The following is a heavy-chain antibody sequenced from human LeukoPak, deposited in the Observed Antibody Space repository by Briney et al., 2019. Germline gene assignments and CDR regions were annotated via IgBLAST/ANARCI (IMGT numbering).Heavy chain of an antibody. V-gene: IGHV6-1*01. Sequence: SQTLSLTCAISGDSVSSNRAGWNWIRQSPSRGLEWLGRTYYRSKWYNDYAVSVKSRITINPDTSKNQFSLQLNSVTPEDTAVYYCARGRNWGESGFDYWGQGTLVTVSS. D-gene: IGHD7-27*01. CDR1: GDSVSSNRAG. CDR3: ARGRNWGESGFDY. CDR2: TYYRSKWYN. J-gene: IGHJ4*02.